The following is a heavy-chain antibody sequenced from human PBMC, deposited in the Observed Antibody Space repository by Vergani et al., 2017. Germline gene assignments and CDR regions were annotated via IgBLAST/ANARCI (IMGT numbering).Heavy chain of an antibody. CDR3: AGGEMATIPWWYFDL. D-gene: IGHD5-24*01. V-gene: IGHV1-18*01. CDR2: ISAYNGNT. J-gene: IGHJ2*01. Sequence: QVQLVQSGAEVKKPGASVKVSCKASGYTFTSYGINWVRQAPGQGLEWMGWISAYNGNTNYAQKLQGRVIMTTDTSTSTAYMELRSLRSEDTAVYYCAGGEMATIPWWYFDLWGRGTLVTVSS. CDR1: GYTFTSYG.